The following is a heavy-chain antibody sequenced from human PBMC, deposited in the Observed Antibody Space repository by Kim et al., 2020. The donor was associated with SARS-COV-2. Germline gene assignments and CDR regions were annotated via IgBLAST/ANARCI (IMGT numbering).Heavy chain of an antibody. V-gene: IGHV1-18*01. CDR1: GYTFTNYG. CDR3: ARGSVVRGVVGLISPYYYYVMDV. J-gene: IGHJ6*02. Sequence: ASVKVSYKASGYTFTNYGISWVRQAPGQGLEWMGWISGYNGYTNYAQKLQGRVTMTTDTSTTTAYMELGRLKSDDTAVYYCARGSVVRGVVGLISPYYYYVMDVWGQGTTVTVSS. CDR2: ISGYNGYT. D-gene: IGHD3-10*01.